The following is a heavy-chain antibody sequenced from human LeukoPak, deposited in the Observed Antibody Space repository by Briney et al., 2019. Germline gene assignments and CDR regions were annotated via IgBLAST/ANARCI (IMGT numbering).Heavy chain of an antibody. V-gene: IGHV4-31*03. D-gene: IGHD6-13*01. CDR1: GGSISSGGYY. CDR2: IYYSGST. CDR3: ARARGQQLPNGFDY. Sequence: SETLSLTCTVSGGSISSGGYYWSWIRQHPGKGLECTGYIYYSGSTYYNPSLKSRVTISVDTSKNQFSLKLSSVTAADTAVYYCARARGQQLPNGFDYWGQGTLVTVSS. J-gene: IGHJ4*02.